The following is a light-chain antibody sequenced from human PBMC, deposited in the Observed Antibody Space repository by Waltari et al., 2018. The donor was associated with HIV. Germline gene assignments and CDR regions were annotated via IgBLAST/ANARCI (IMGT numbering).Light chain of an antibody. CDR3: SSYTNNNTLI. CDR1: SNDIFNYNY. V-gene: IGLV2-14*03. J-gene: IGLJ2*01. CDR2: DVT. Sequence: QSALTQPASVSGSPGQSITISCTGASNDIFNYNYVSWYQQHPAKAPKLIIYDVTSRPSGVSNRFSASKSSNTASLTISGLQADDEADYYCSSYTNNNTLIFGGGTKLTVL.